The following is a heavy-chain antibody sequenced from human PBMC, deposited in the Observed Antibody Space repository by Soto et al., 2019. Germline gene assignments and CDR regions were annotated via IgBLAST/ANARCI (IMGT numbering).Heavy chain of an antibody. J-gene: IGHJ4*02. CDR3: ASTPDYYDSSGYYVYFDY. V-gene: IGHV4-30-4*01. CDR2: IYYSGST. CDR1: GGSISSGDYY. D-gene: IGHD3-22*01. Sequence: QVQLQESGPGLVKPSQTLSLTCTVSGGSISSGDYYWSWIRQPPGKGLEWIGYIYYSGSTYYNPSLKSRVTISVDTSKNQFSLKLSSVTAADTAVYYCASTPDYYDSSGYYVYFDYWGQGTLVTVSS.